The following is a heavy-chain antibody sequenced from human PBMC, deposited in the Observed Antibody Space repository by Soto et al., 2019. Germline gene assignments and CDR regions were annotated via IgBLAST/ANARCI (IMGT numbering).Heavy chain of an antibody. CDR3: ARHRTVRYYYGMDV. Sequence: ESLTISCKGSGYSVTSYWISLVRQMPGKGLEWMGRIDPSDSYTNYSPSFQGHVIISADKSISTAYLQWSSLKASDTAMYYCARHRTVRYYYGMDVWGQGTTVTVSS. J-gene: IGHJ6*02. D-gene: IGHD4-4*01. V-gene: IGHV5-10-1*01. CDR2: IDPSDSYT. CDR1: GYSVTSYW.